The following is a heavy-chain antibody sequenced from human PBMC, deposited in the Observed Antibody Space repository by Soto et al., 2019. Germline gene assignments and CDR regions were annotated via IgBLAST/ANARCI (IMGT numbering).Heavy chain of an antibody. Sequence: QVQLVQSGAEVKKPGSSVKVSCKASGGPFSSYTISWVRQAPGQWLEWMGRIIPIPGIANYAQKFQGRVMLTADKCRRTGYIELSSLRSEDADVYYCACGEEYSSPPYWCQGSLVTVSS. CDR1: GGPFSSYT. CDR2: IIPIPGIA. J-gene: IGHJ4*02. CDR3: ACGEEYSSPPY. D-gene: IGHD6-6*01. V-gene: IGHV1-69*02.